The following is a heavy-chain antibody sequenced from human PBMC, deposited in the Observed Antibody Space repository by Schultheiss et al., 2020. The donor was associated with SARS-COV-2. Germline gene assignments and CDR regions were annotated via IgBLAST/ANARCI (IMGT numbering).Heavy chain of an antibody. CDR3: VKDHGRFLEWLFDY. CDR2: ISSNGGST. D-gene: IGHD3-3*01. J-gene: IGHJ4*02. CDR1: GFTFSSYA. V-gene: IGHV3-64D*06. Sequence: GESLKISCSASGFTFSSYAMHWVRQAPGKGLEYVSAISSNGGSTYYADSVKGRFTISRDNSKNTLYLQMSSLRAEDTAVYYCVKDHGRFLEWLFDYWGQGTLVTVSS.